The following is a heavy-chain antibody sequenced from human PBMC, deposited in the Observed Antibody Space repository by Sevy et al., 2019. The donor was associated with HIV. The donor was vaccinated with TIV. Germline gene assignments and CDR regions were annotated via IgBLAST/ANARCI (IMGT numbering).Heavy chain of an antibody. J-gene: IGHJ4*02. V-gene: IGHV3-23*01. D-gene: IGHD2-8*01. Sequence: GGSLRLSCAASGFTFSKYSMSWVRQTPGKGVGWGSTFCFGCGKIKYADSVKGRFTISRDDSRNTFYLQMNSLRAEDTAIYYCAREGCTKPHDYWGQGTVVTVSS. CDR2: FCFGCGKI. CDR1: GFTFSKYS. CDR3: AREGCTKPHDY.